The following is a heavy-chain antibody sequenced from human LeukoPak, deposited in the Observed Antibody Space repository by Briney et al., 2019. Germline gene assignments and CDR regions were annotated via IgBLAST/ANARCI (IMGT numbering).Heavy chain of an antibody. J-gene: IGHJ4*02. CDR3: AKVQSNYYDSSGYYQTQFDFDY. D-gene: IGHD3-22*01. Sequence: GGSLRLSCAASGFTFSSYAMSWVRQAPGKGLEWVSAISGSGGSTYYADSVKGRFTISRDNSKNTLYLQMNSLRAEDTAVYYCAKVQSNYYDSSGYYQTQFDFDYWGQGTLVTVSS. V-gene: IGHV3-23*01. CDR2: ISGSGGST. CDR1: GFTFSSYA.